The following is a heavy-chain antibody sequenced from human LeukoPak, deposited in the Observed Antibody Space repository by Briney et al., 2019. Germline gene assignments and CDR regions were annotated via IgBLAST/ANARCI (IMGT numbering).Heavy chain of an antibody. J-gene: IGHJ4*02. V-gene: IGHV3-21*01. CDR2: ISSSSSYI. CDR3: ATDRGWRTSGYYLYYFEY. Sequence: GGSLRLSCAASGFTFSSYSMNWVRQAPGKGLEWVSSISSSSSYIYYADSVKGRFTISRDNAKNSLYLQMNSLRAEDTAVYYCATDRGWRTSGYYLYYFEYWGQGTLVTFSS. D-gene: IGHD3-3*01. CDR1: GFTFSSYS.